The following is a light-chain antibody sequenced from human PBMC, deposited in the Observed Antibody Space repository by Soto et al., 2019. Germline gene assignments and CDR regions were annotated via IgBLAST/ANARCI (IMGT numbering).Light chain of an antibody. CDR3: QQYYSTPRT. Sequence: DIVMTQSPDSLAVSLGERATINCKSSQSVLYSSNNKNYLAWYQQKPGQPPKLLIYWASTRESGVPDRFSGSGCVTDFTLTISSLQAEDVAVYYCQQYYSTPRTFGQGTKVEIK. CDR1: QSVLYSSNNKNY. CDR2: WAS. V-gene: IGKV4-1*01. J-gene: IGKJ1*01.